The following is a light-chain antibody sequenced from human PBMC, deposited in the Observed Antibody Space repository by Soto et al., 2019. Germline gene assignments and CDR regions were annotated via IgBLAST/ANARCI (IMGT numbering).Light chain of an antibody. CDR1: SSDVGAYNY. CDR2: DVS. J-gene: IGLJ2*01. Sequence: QSALTQPPSASGSPGQSVTISCTGTSSDVGAYNYVSWYQQHPGKAPKLMIYDVSKRPSGVPDRFSGSKSGNTASLTVSGLQAEDEADYYCSSYAGSNNPPVVFGGGTKVTVL. CDR3: SSYAGSNNPPVV. V-gene: IGLV2-8*01.